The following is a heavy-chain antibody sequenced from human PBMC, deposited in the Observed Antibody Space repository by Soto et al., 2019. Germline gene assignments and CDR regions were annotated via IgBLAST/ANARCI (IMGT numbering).Heavy chain of an antibody. D-gene: IGHD1-26*01. J-gene: IGHJ3*02. Sequence: PGESLKISGKGGGYRFAGYWITWVRPTPGKGLEWMGRIDPSDSQTYYSPSFRGHVTISVTKSITTVFLQWSSLRASDTAMYYCARLSGSYFSDAFDIWGQGTMVTVSS. V-gene: IGHV5-10-1*01. CDR3: ARLSGSYFSDAFDI. CDR2: IDPSDSQT. CDR1: GYRFAGYW.